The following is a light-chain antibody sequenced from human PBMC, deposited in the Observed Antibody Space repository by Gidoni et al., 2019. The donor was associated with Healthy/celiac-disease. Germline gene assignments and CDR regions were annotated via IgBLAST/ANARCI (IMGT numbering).Light chain of an antibody. CDR3: AAWDDSLNGHVV. J-gene: IGLJ2*01. CDR1: SSNIGSNP. V-gene: IGLV1-44*01. Sequence: QSVLTQPPSPSGTPGQRVTISCSGSSSNIGSNPVNWYQQLPGTAPKLLIYSNNQRPSGVPDRFSGSKSGTSASLAISGLQSEDEADYYCAAWDDSLNGHVVFGGGTKLTVL. CDR2: SNN.